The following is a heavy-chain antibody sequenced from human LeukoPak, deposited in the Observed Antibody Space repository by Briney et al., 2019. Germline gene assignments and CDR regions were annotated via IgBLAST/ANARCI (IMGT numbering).Heavy chain of an antibody. Sequence: GASVKVTCKASAYTFTGYYMHRVRQPPGQGLEWMGLINPNSGGTNYAQKFQGRVTMTRDTSISTAYMEMSRLRSDDTAVYYCARELPGVGATTGSDYWGQRTLGTVSS. J-gene: IGHJ4*02. CDR3: ARELPGVGATTGSDY. D-gene: IGHD1-26*01. CDR1: AYTFTGYY. V-gene: IGHV1-2*02. CDR2: INPNSGGT.